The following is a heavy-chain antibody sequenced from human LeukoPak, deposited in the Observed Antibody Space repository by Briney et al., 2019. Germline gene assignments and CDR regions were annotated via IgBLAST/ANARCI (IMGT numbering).Heavy chain of an antibody. D-gene: IGHD3-10*01. V-gene: IGHV4-34*01. Sequence: SGTLSLTCAVYGGSFSGYYWSWIRQPPGKGLEWIGEINHSGSTNYNPSLKSRVTISVDTSKNQFSLKLSSVTAADTAVYYCARVRGKYYYGSGKLGFFDYWGQGTLVTVSS. J-gene: IGHJ4*02. CDR1: GGSFSGYY. CDR3: ARVRGKYYYGSGKLGFFDY. CDR2: INHSGST.